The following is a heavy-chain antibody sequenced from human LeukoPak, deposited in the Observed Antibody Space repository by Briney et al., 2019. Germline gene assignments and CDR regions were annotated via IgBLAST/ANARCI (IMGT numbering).Heavy chain of an antibody. CDR1: GGSFSSYY. J-gene: IGHJ4*02. CDR3: ARGPRGFDY. CDR2: INHSGST. Sequence: SETLSLTCAVYGGSFSSYYWSWIRQPPGKGLEWTGEINHSGSTNYNPSLKSRFTIPVDTSKNQFSLKLSSVAAADTAVYYCARGPRGFDYWGQGTLVTVSS. V-gene: IGHV4-34*01.